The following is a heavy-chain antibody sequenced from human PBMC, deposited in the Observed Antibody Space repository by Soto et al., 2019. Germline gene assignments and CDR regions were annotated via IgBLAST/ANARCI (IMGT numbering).Heavy chain of an antibody. CDR2: ISYDGSNK. V-gene: IGHV3-30*18. J-gene: IGHJ4*02. CDR1: GFTFSSYG. D-gene: IGHD3-22*01. CDR3: AKDAPYYYDSSGYYGPFDY. Sequence: GGSLRLSCAASGFTFSSYGIHWVRQAPGKGREWVALISYDGSNKYYADSVKGRFTISRDNPKNTLYLQMNSLRAEDTAMYYCAKDAPYYYDSSGYYGPFDYWGQGTLVTVSS.